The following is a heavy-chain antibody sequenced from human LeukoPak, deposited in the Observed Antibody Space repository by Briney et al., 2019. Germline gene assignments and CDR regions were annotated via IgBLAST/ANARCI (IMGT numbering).Heavy chain of an antibody. CDR1: GFTFSSYG. Sequence: GGSLRLSCAASGFTFSSYGMHWVRQAPGKGLEWVAVISYDGSNKYYADSVKGRFTISRDNSKNTLYLQMNSLRAEDTAVYYCAKGTSSFYFDYWGQGTPVTVSS. V-gene: IGHV3-30*18. CDR2: ISYDGSNK. CDR3: AKGTSSFYFDY. D-gene: IGHD3-10*01. J-gene: IGHJ4*02.